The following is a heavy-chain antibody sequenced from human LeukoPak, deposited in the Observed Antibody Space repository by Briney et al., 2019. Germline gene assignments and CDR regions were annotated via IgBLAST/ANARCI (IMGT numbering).Heavy chain of an antibody. Sequence: SETLSLTCAVSGSTITSNYFWAWFRQPPGKGLEWIATIYHSWGIYFNPSLKSRVSISLDASNNQFFLKLASVTAADTAIYYCARNVTAGFFDYWGQGILITVSS. CDR1: GSTITSNYF. CDR2: IYHSWGI. D-gene: IGHD1-1*01. V-gene: IGHV4-38-2*01. CDR3: ARNVTAGFFDY. J-gene: IGHJ4*02.